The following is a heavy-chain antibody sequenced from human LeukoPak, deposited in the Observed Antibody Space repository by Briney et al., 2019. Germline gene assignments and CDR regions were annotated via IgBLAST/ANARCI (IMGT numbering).Heavy chain of an antibody. V-gene: IGHV4-34*01. CDR1: GGSFGDYY. CDR2: INRRGGT. D-gene: IGHD3-10*01. CDR3: ARDSRRLWFGEFGSEFDY. J-gene: IGHJ4*02. Sequence: SETLSLTCDVYGGSFGDYYWTWIRQPPGKGLEWIGEINRRGGTNYNPSLKSRLTISIDTSKNQFSLILNSLTAADTAVYYCARDSRRLWFGEFGSEFDYWGQGTLVTVSS.